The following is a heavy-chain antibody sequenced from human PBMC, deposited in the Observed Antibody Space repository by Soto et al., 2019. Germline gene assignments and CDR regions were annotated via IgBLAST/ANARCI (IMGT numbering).Heavy chain of an antibody. CDR2: IIPIFGTA. J-gene: IGHJ4*02. CDR3: ASWQMGGYFPFDY. V-gene: IGHV1-69*13. D-gene: IGHD3-22*01. Sequence: GASVKVSCQASGGTFSSYAISWVRQAPGQGLEWMGGIIPIFGTANYAQKFQGRVTITADESTSTAYMELSSLRSEDTAVYYCASWQMGGYFPFDYWGQGTLVTVSS. CDR1: GGTFSSYA.